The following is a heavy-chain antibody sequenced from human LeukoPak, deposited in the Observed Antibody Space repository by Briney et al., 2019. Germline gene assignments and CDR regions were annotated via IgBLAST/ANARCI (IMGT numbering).Heavy chain of an antibody. CDR3: AKDPPIVGATTHWFDP. J-gene: IGHJ5*02. CDR2: ISGRGGST. Sequence: PGGSLRLSCVASGFTFTTYVMNWVRQAPGKGLEWVSGISGRGGSTYYADSVKGRFTISRDNSKNMLYLQMNSLRAEDTAVYYCAKDPPIVGATTHWFDPWGQGTLVTVSS. D-gene: IGHD1-26*01. CDR1: GFTFTTYV. V-gene: IGHV3-23*01.